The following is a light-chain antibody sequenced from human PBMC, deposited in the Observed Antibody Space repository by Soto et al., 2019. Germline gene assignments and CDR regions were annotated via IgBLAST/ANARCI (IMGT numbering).Light chain of an antibody. V-gene: IGKV1-8*01. CDR3: QQYYSYLT. J-gene: IGKJ4*01. CDR2: AAS. Sequence: AIRMTQSPSSFSASTGDRVTITCRASQGISSYLAWYQQKPGKAPKLLIYAASTLQSGVPSRFSGSGSGTDFTLTLSCLQSEDFATYSCQQYYSYLTFGGGTKVEIK. CDR1: QGISSY.